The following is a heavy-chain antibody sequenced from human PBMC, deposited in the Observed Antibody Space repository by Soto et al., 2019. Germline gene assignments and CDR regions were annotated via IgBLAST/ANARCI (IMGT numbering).Heavy chain of an antibody. CDR2: IYPGDSDT. J-gene: IGHJ4*02. Sequence: PGESLKISCKGSGYSFTSYWIGWVRQMPGRGLEWMGFIYPGDSDTRYSPSFQGQVTISADKSISTAYLQWSSLKASDTAMYYCARQRNYDILTGDPDYWGQGTLVTVSS. CDR1: GYSFTSYW. CDR3: ARQRNYDILTGDPDY. V-gene: IGHV5-51*01. D-gene: IGHD3-9*01.